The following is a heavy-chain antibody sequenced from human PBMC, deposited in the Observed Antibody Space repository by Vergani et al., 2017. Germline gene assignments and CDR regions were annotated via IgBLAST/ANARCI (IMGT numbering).Heavy chain of an antibody. J-gene: IGHJ5*02. CDR3: ARGTRRFWFDP. V-gene: IGHV3-48*01. CDR1: GFTFSSYS. CDR2: ISTSSSTI. Sequence: EVQLVESGGGLVQPGGSLRLSCAASGFTFSSYSMNWVRQAPGNGLEWVSYISTSSSTIYYADSVNGRFTISRDNAKNSLYLQMNSLGAEDTAVYDCARGTRRFWFDPWGQGTLVTVAS.